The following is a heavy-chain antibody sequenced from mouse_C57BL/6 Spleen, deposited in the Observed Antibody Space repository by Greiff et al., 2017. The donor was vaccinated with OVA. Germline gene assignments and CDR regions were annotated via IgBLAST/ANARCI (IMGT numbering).Heavy chain of an antibody. CDR2: IIPSSGYT. CDR3: EREGDSNDFDY. V-gene: IGHV1-7*01. Sequence: VQLQQSGAELAKPGASVKLSCKASGYTFTSYWMHWVKQRPGQGLEWIGYIIPSSGYTKYNQKFKDKATLTADTSSSPAYMQLSSKTYEDAAIYYCEREGDSNDFDYWGQGTTLTVSS. CDR1: GYTFTSYW. D-gene: IGHD2-5*01. J-gene: IGHJ2*01.